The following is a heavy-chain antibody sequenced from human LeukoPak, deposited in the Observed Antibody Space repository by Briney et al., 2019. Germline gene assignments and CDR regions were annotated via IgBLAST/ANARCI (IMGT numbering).Heavy chain of an antibody. CDR1: GFAFSSYA. V-gene: IGHV3-23*01. D-gene: IGHD6-19*01. Sequence: AGSLRLSCAASGFAFSSYAMSWVRQAPGKGLGWVSAIGGSGGSTYYADSVKGRCTISRDISKNTLYLQMNSLRAEDTAVYYCAKDERAVAVYVDVWGQGTTVTVSS. CDR2: IGGSGGST. J-gene: IGHJ6*02. CDR3: AKDERAVAVYVDV.